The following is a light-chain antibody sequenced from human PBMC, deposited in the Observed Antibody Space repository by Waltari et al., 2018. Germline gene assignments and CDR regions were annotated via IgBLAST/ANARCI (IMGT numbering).Light chain of an antibody. CDR1: KSVSNN. CDR3: QQYNNWPFT. Sequence: EIVMSQSPATLAVSPGARATLSCGASKSVSNNLAWYQQEPGQAPRLLIYDASTRATGIPARFSGSGSGTEFSLTISSLQSEDFVVYYCQQYNNWPFTFGPGTKVDIK. J-gene: IGKJ3*01. V-gene: IGKV3-15*01. CDR2: DAS.